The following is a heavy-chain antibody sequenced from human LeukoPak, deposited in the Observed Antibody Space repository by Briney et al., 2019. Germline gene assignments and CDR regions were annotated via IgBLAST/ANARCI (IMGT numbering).Heavy chain of an antibody. CDR3: ARDYGDSRNYNWFDP. CDR2: INQSGST. D-gene: IGHD4-17*01. V-gene: IGHV4-34*01. J-gene: IGHJ5*02. Sequence: SETLSLTCAVYGVSFSGYYWSWMRQPPGEGLEWIGDINQSGSTTYNPSLKSRVTILVDTSKNQFSLELTSVTAADTAVYYCARDYGDSRNYNWFDPWGQGTLVTVSS. CDR1: GVSFSGYY.